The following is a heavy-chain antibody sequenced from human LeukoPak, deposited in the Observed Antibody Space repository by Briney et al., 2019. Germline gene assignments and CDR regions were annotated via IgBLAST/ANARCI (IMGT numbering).Heavy chain of an antibody. CDR3: AREGTDSSGYSSGDY. Sequence: SQTLSLTCTVSGGSISSSSYYWGWLRQPPGKGLEWIGSIYYSGSTYYNPSLKSRVTISVDTSKNQFSLKLSSVTAADTAVYYCAREGTDSSGYSSGDYWGQGTLVTVSS. V-gene: IGHV4-39*07. J-gene: IGHJ4*02. CDR2: IYYSGST. D-gene: IGHD3-22*01. CDR1: GGSISSSSYY.